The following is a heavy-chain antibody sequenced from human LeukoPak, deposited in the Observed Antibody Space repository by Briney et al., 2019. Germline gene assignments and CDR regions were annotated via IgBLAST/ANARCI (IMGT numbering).Heavy chain of an antibody. Sequence: GESLRLSCAASGFTFSSYGMHWVRQAPGKGLEWVAVISYDGSNKYYADSVKGRFTISRDNSKNTLYLQMNSLRAEDTAVYYCAKDFSPWPVRGWVDYWGQGTLVTVSS. CDR2: ISYDGSNK. CDR3: AKDFSPWPVRGWVDY. V-gene: IGHV3-30*18. J-gene: IGHJ4*02. D-gene: IGHD3-10*01. CDR1: GFTFSSYG.